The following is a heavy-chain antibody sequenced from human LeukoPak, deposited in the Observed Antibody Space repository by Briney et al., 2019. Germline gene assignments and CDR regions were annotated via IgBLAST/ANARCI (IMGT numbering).Heavy chain of an antibody. V-gene: IGHV3-30-3*01. CDR2: ISYDGSNK. CDR3: AAGATLFDY. Sequence: PGRSLRLSCAASGFTFSSYAMHWDRQAPGKGLEWVAVISYDGSNKYYADSVKGRFTISRDNSKNTLYLQMNSLRAEDTAVYYCAAGATLFDYWGQGTLVTVSS. D-gene: IGHD1-26*01. CDR1: GFTFSSYA. J-gene: IGHJ4*02.